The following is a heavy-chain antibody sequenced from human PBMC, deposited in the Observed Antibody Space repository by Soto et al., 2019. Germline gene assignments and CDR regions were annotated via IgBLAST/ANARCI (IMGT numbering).Heavy chain of an antibody. CDR1: GGSVSSGSYY. D-gene: IGHD1-26*01. Sequence: PSETLSLTCTVSGGSVSSGSYYWSWIRQPPGKGLEWIGYIYYSGSTNYSPPLKSRVTISVDTSKNQFSLKLSSVTAADTAVYYCARDRRLGATLASDYWGQGTLVTVSS. CDR2: IYYSGST. J-gene: IGHJ4*02. V-gene: IGHV4-61*01. CDR3: ARDRRLGATLASDY.